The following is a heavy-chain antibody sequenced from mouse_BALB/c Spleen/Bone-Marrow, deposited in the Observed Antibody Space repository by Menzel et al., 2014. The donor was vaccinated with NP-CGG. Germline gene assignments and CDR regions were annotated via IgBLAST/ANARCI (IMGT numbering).Heavy chain of an antibody. D-gene: IGHD1-1*01. Sequence: QVQLQQPGAELMKPGASVKISCKATGYTFSSYWIEWVKQRPGHGLEWIGEILPGSGSTNYNEKFKGKATFTADTSSNTAYMQLSSLTSEDSAVYYFARDTTVGYWGQGTTLTVSS. CDR1: GYTFSSYW. CDR2: ILPGSGST. V-gene: IGHV1-9*01. CDR3: ARDTTVGY. J-gene: IGHJ2*01.